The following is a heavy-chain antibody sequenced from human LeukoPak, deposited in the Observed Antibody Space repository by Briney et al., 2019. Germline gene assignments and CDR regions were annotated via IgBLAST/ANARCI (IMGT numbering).Heavy chain of an antibody. J-gene: IGHJ4*02. CDR1: GGSISSGSYY. D-gene: IGHD5-18*01. Sequence: PSETLSLTCTVSGGSISSGSYYWSWIRQPAGQGLEWIGRIYTSGSTNYNPSLKSRVTISVDTSKNQFSLKLSSVTAADTAVYYCAREKAGYSYGLLDYWGQGALVTVSS. CDR2: IYTSGST. V-gene: IGHV4-61*02. CDR3: AREKAGYSYGLLDY.